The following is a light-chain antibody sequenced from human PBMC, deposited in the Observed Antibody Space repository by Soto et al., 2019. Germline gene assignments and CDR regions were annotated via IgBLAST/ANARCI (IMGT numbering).Light chain of an antibody. CDR3: QHRRVWPVS. CDR2: DAF. CDR1: QSVNEN. V-gene: IGKV3-11*01. Sequence: EIVLTQSPVTLSLSPGERATLSCRASQSVNENFFWYQQKSGQPPRLLIYDAFTSATGIPARFSGSGSGTDFTLTITSLEPEDFAVYYCQHRRVWPVSFGQGTRLEIK. J-gene: IGKJ5*01.